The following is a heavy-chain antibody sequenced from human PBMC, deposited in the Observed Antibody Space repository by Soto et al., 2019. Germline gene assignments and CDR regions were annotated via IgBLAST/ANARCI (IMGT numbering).Heavy chain of an antibody. CDR3: AKVSREYSYGSHFDY. CDR2: ISGSGGRT. J-gene: IGHJ4*02. D-gene: IGHD5-18*01. Sequence: EVQLLESGGGLVQPGGSLRLSCAASGFTFSSYAMSWVRQAPGKGLEWVSAISGSGGRTYDAVSVKGPFTISSDNSNNTLYLQMNSLRAEDTAVYYCAKVSREYSYGSHFDYWGKGTLVTVSS. CDR1: GFTFSSYA. V-gene: IGHV3-23*01.